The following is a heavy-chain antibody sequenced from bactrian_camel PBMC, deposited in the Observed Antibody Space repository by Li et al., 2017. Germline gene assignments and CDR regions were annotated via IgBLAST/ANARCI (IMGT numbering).Heavy chain of an antibody. CDR2: MNSGRTDDS. V-gene: IGHV3S53*01. CDR1: EFTASSDKC. CDR3: ATGPTLAGGHCHMYLNTRHNLRYLEV. Sequence: HVQLVESGGGSVQVGESLRLSCVVSEFTASSDKCLGWIRQAPGKEREGVAMMNSGRTDDSNVNYYVRGRFTLSQDNATNTLYLQMNALRPEDTATYYCATGPTLAGGHCHMYLNTRHNLRYLEVPGQGTQVTVS. J-gene: IGHJ2*01. D-gene: IGHD7*01.